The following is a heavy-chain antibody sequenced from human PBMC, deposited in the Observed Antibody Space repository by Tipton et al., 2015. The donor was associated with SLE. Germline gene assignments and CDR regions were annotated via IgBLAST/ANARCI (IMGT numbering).Heavy chain of an antibody. V-gene: IGHV4-59*12. CDR3: ARDFRAVAGRFFYYYMDV. J-gene: IGHJ6*03. D-gene: IGHD6-13*01. Sequence: TLSLTCSVSGDSISSNSWIWIRQPPGKGLDWIGYISYGGGTNYNPSLKSRVTISVDTSQNQFSLRPTSVTAADTAVYYCARDFRAVAGRFFYYYMDVWGKGTTVTV. CDR2: ISYGGGT. CDR1: GDSISSNS.